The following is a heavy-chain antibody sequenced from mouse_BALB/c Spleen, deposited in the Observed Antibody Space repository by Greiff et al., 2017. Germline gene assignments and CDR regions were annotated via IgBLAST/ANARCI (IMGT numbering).Heavy chain of an antibody. J-gene: IGHJ3*01. V-gene: IGHV1-39*01. CDR1: GYSFTDYI. Sequence: EVQLQQTGPELVKPGASVKISCKASGYSFTDYIMLWVKQSHGKSLEWIGNINPYYGSTSYNLKFKGKATLTVDKSSSTAYMQLNSLTSEDSAVYYCARGGYDDYDVGFAYWGQGTLVTVSA. CDR2: INPYYGST. CDR3: ARGGYDDYDVGFAY. D-gene: IGHD2-4*01.